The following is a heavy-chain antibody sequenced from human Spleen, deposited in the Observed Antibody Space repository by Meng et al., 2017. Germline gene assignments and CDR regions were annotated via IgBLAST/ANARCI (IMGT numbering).Heavy chain of an antibody. CDR1: GGSFSDYY. CDR3: ARGPTTMAHDFDY. Sequence: QVQLQQWGAVLLKPSESLSLTCVVSGGSFSDYYWSWSRQPPGKGLEWIGEINHSGSTNYNPSLESRATISVDTSQNNLSLKLSSVTAADSAVYYCARGPTTMAHDFDYWGQGTLVTAPQ. J-gene: IGHJ4*02. D-gene: IGHD4-11*01. CDR2: INHSGST. V-gene: IGHV4-34*01.